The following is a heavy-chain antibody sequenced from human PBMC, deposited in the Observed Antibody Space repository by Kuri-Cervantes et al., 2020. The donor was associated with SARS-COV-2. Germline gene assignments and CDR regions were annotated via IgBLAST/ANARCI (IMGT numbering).Heavy chain of an antibody. CDR3: ARDRYNWNIDY. CDR2: ISSSSSYI. D-gene: IGHD1-20*01. CDR1: GFTFSSYS. V-gene: IGHV3-21*01. Sequence: GESLKISCAASGFTFSSYSMNWVRQAPGKGLEWVSSISSSSSYIYYADSVKGRSTISRDNAKNSLYLQMNSLRAEDTAVYYCARDRYNWNIDYWGQGTLVTVSS. J-gene: IGHJ4*02.